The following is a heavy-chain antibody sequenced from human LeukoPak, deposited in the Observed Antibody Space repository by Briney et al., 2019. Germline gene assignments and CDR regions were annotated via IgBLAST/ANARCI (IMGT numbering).Heavy chain of an antibody. CDR3: AKGVLVVVAVSPNRPPTLLTPGGGMDV. J-gene: IGHJ6*02. D-gene: IGHD2-15*01. Sequence: PGRSLRLSCAASGFTFSSYGMHWVRQAPGKGLEWVAVISYDGSNKYYADSVKGRFTISRDNSKNTLYLQMNSLRAEDTAVYYCAKGVLVVVAVSPNRPPTLLTPGGGMDVWGQGTTVTVSS. CDR1: GFTFSSYG. CDR2: ISYDGSNK. V-gene: IGHV3-30*18.